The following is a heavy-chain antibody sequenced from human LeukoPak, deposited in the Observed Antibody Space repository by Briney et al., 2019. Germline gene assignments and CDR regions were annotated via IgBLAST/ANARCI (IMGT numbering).Heavy chain of an antibody. J-gene: IGHJ4*02. Sequence: ASXKVSCKASGYTFTGYYMHWVRQAPGQGGEGMGWINPNSGGTNYAQKVQGRDTITRDTHNSTDYIELSRLRSDDTAVYYCAREKGRIAAAVLYFDYWGQGTLVTVSS. CDR3: AREKGRIAAAVLYFDY. CDR1: GYTFTGYY. D-gene: IGHD6-13*01. CDR2: INPNSGGT. V-gene: IGHV1-2*02.